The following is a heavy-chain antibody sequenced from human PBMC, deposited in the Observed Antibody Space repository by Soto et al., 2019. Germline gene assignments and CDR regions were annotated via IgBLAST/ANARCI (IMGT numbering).Heavy chain of an antibody. CDR1: GGSFSGYY. CDR3: ARVSSEGDYYYYYGMDV. J-gene: IGHJ6*02. D-gene: IGHD2-21*02. Sequence: GSLSLTCAVYGGSFSGYYWSWIRQPPGKGLEWIGEINHSGSTNYNPSLKSRVTISVDTSKNQFSLKLSSVTAADTAVYYCARVSSEGDYYYYYGMDVWGQGTTVTVSS. V-gene: IGHV4-34*01. CDR2: INHSGST.